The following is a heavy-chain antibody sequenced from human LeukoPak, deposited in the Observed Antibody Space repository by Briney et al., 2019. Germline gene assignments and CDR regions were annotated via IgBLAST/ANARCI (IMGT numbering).Heavy chain of an antibody. V-gene: IGHV3-21*01. CDR1: GLTLSSYS. Sequence: GGPLRLSCAASGLTLSSYSMNWVRQAPGKGLEWVSSFSSSSSYIYYADSVKGRFTISRDNAKNSLYVQMNSLRAEDTAVYYCARDLNPYTLQYYFDYWGQGTLVNVSS. D-gene: IGHD2-15*01. CDR2: FSSSSSYI. J-gene: IGHJ4*02. CDR3: ARDLNPYTLQYYFDY.